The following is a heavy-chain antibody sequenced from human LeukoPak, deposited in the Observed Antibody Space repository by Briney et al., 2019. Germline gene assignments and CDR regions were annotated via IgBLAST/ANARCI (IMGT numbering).Heavy chain of an antibody. CDR1: GGSISSGSYY. V-gene: IGHV4-61*02. CDR2: IYTSGST. D-gene: IGHD6-6*01. J-gene: IGHJ4*02. Sequence: PSETLSLTCTVSGGSISSGSYYWSWIRQPAGKGLEWIGRIYTSGSTNYNPSLKSRVTISVDTSKNQFSLKLSSVTAADTAVYYCATYSSSSGRAYWGQGTLVTASS. CDR3: ATYSSSSGRAY.